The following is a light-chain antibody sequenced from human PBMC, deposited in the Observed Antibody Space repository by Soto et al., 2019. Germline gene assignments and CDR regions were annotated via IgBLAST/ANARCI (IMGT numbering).Light chain of an antibody. CDR3: QQYGSSYT. V-gene: IGKV3-20*01. CDR2: GAS. CDR1: QSVRSSY. J-gene: IGKJ2*01. Sequence: EIVLTQSPGTLSLSPGERATLSCRASQSVRSSYLAWYQQKPGQAPRLLIYGASSRATGIPDRFSGSGSGTDFTLTISRLELEDFAVYSCQQYGSSYTFGQGTKLEIK.